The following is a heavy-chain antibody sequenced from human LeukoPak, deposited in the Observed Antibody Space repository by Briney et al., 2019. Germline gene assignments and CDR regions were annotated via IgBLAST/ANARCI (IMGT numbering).Heavy chain of an antibody. Sequence: GGSLRLSCAASGFTFSSYWMHWVRQPPGKGLVWVSRINSDGTYTSYADSMKGRFTISRDNAKNTLYLQMNSLRAEDTAVYYCAARYSGYVADWGQGTLVTVSS. CDR3: AARYSGYVAD. J-gene: IGHJ4*02. V-gene: IGHV3-74*01. CDR1: GFTFSSYW. CDR2: INSDGTYT. D-gene: IGHD5-12*01.